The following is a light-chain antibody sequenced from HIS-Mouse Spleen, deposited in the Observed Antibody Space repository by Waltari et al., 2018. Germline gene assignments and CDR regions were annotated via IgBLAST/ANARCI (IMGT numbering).Light chain of an antibody. CDR2: EDS. CDR3: YSTDSSGNHRV. V-gene: IGLV3-10*01. CDR1: ALPKKY. J-gene: IGLJ2*01. Sequence: SYELTQPPSVSVSPGQTARITCSGDALPKKYAYWYQQKSGQAPVLVIYEDSKRPSGIPESFSGSSSGTMATLVISGAQVEDEADYYCYSTDSSGNHRVFGGGTKLTVL.